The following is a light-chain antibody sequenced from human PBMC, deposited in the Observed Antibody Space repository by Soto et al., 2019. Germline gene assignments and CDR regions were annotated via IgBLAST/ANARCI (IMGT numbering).Light chain of an antibody. Sequence: QSVLTQPASVSGSPGQSIASSSTGTSSDVGAFNYVSWYQQHPGKAPKFMIFDVSSRPSGVSDRFSGSKSGNTASLTISGLQTGDEADYYCASYTTSSTYVFGTGTKVTVL. CDR3: ASYTTSSTYV. V-gene: IGLV2-14*03. CDR2: DVS. CDR1: SSDVGAFNY. J-gene: IGLJ1*01.